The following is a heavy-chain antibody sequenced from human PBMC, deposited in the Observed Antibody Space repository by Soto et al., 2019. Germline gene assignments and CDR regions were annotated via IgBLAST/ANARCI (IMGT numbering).Heavy chain of an antibody. CDR1: GYNFFNYD. J-gene: IGHJ4*02. CDR2: VNPNNGDT. Sequence: QVQLVQSGAELKKPGASVKVSCKASGYNFFNYDMNWVRQATGQGPEWIGWVNPNNGDTGYGVRFQGRVTLTTDISTTTAYMELTSLRLDDTAIYYCAKVSRRGSAIDFDYWGQGTLITVYS. CDR3: AKVSRRGSAIDFDY. D-gene: IGHD3-10*01. V-gene: IGHV1-8*02.